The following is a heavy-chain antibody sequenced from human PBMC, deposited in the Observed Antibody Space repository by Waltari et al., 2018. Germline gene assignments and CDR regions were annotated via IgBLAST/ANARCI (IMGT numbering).Heavy chain of an antibody. Sequence: QVHLVQSGGEVKKPGASVKVSCKASNYTFINYGISWVRQAPGQGLEWMGWGSPYNGNTNQAQNFQGRLTMTTDTSTNTAYMELRTLISDDTAVYYCARESSGWFGMDVWGQGTTVTVSS. CDR2: GSPYNGNT. J-gene: IGHJ6*02. CDR1: NYTFINYG. V-gene: IGHV1-18*04. CDR3: ARESSGWFGMDV. D-gene: IGHD6-19*01.